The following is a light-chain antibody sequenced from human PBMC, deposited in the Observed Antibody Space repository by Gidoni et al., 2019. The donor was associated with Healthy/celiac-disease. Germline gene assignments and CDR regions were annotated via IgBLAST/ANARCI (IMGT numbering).Light chain of an antibody. V-gene: IGKV1-5*03. CDR3: QQYNSYPYT. CDR2: KAS. J-gene: IGKJ2*01. Sequence: DIQMTQSPSTLSASVGDRVTITCRASQSISSWLAWYQQKPGKAPKLLIYKASSLESGVPSRFSGSGSGTEFTLTISSLQPDDFATYYCQQYNSYPYTCXQXTKLXIK. CDR1: QSISSW.